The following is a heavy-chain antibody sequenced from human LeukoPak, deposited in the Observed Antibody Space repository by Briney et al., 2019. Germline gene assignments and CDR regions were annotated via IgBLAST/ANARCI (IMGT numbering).Heavy chain of an antibody. V-gene: IGHV3-23*01. CDR1: GFTFSSYT. D-gene: IGHD5-18*01. CDR2: ITTSDGNT. Sequence: GGSLRLSCAASGFTFSSYTMSWVRQAPGKGLEWVSTITTSDGNTYYADSVKGRFTISRDNSKNTLYLQMNSLRAEDTAVYYCAKDRHSYGFVEGDYWGQGTLVTVSS. CDR3: AKDRHSYGFVEGDY. J-gene: IGHJ4*02.